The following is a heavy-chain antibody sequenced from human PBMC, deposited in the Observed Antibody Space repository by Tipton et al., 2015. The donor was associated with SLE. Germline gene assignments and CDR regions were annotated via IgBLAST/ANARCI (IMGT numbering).Heavy chain of an antibody. D-gene: IGHD3-22*01. J-gene: IGHJ6*02. V-gene: IGHV3-30*04. CDR3: ARVRHYYDIYGMDV. CDR2: ISYDGSNK. Sequence: QLVQSGGGVVQPGRSLRLSCAASGFTFSSYAMHWVRQAPGKGLEWVAVISYDGSNKYYADSVKGRFTISRDNSKNTLYLQMNSLRAEDTAVYYCARVRHYYDIYGMDVWGQGTTVTVSS. CDR1: GFTFSSYA.